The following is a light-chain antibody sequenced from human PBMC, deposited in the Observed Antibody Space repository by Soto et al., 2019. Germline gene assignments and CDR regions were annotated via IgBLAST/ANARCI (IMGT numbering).Light chain of an antibody. Sequence: QSALTQPASVSGSPGQSITISCTGTSSDVGGYNYVSWYQQHPGKAPKVIISEVSDRPSGVSNRFSGSKSGNTASLTISWLQAEDEADYYCSSYTSSSTYVVGTGTKLTVL. CDR1: SSDVGGYNY. V-gene: IGLV2-14*01. J-gene: IGLJ1*01. CDR3: SSYTSSSTYV. CDR2: EVS.